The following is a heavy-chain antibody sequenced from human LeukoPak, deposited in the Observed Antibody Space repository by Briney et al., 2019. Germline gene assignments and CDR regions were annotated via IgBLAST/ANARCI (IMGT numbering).Heavy chain of an antibody. CDR3: AKALGSIVVTASDY. D-gene: IGHD5-12*01. V-gene: IGHV3-23*01. Sequence: PGGSLRLSCAASGFTFNNYAMSWVRQAPGKGLEWVSATSGSGGATYFADSVKGRFTISRDNSKNTLYLQMHSLRAEDTAVYYCAKALGSIVVTASDYWGQGTLVTVSS. J-gene: IGHJ4*02. CDR2: TSGSGGAT. CDR1: GFTFNNYA.